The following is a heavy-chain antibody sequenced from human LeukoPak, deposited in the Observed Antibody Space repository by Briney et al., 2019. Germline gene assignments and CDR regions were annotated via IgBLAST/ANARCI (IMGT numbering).Heavy chain of an antibody. J-gene: IGHJ4*02. D-gene: IGHD3-22*01. CDR1: GLTVTDNY. Sequence: GGSLRLSCAVSGLTVTDNYMSWVRQAPGKGLEWVSAISGSGGTTYYADSVKGRFTISRDNSKNTLYLQMNSLRAEDTAVYYCAKGYYYDSSGYYWPIDYWGQGTLVTVSS. CDR2: ISGSGGTT. CDR3: AKGYYYDSSGYYWPIDY. V-gene: IGHV3-23*01.